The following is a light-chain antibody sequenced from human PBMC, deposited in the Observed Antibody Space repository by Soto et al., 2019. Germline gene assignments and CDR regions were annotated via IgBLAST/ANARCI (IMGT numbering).Light chain of an antibody. Sequence: EIVLTQSPGTLSLSPGERATLSCRASQSVSSYLAWYQQKPGQAPRLLIHGAFTRATGIPARFSGSGSGTEFTLTISSLQSEDFAVFYCQQYNQWPITFGQGTRLEI. J-gene: IGKJ5*01. CDR1: QSVSSY. CDR2: GAF. CDR3: QQYNQWPIT. V-gene: IGKV3-15*01.